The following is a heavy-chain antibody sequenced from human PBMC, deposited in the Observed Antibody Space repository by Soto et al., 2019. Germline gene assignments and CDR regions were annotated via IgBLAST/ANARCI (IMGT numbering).Heavy chain of an antibody. D-gene: IGHD6-13*01. CDR2: IYYSGST. V-gene: IGHV4-59*01. J-gene: IGHJ4*02. CDR1: GGSISSYY. Sequence: QVQLQESGPGLVKPSETLSLTCTVSGGSISSYYWSWIRQPPGKGLEWIGYIYYSGSTDYNPSLKSLVPISVDTSNNPFALKPSSVTPADTAVYSCARGGGIGYFAYWGQGTLVTVSS. CDR3: ARGGGIGYFAY.